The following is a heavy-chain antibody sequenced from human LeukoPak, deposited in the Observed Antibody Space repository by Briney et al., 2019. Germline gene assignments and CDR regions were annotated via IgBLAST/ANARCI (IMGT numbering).Heavy chain of an antibody. CDR3: ARSSSSGDFDY. CDR2: IYYSGST. V-gene: IGHV4-59*01. D-gene: IGHD6-13*01. Sequence: PSETLSLTCTVSCGSISSYYWSWIRQPPGKGLEWIGYIYYSGSTNYNPSLKSRVTISVDTSKNQFSLKLSSVTAADTAVYYCARSSSSGDFDYWGQGTLVTVSS. CDR1: CGSISSYY. J-gene: IGHJ4*02.